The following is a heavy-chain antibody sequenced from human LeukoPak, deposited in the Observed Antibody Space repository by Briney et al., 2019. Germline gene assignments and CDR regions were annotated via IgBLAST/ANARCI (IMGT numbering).Heavy chain of an antibody. J-gene: IGHJ4*02. Sequence: SETLSLTCTVSGGSISSYYWSWIRQPPGKGLEWIGYIYYSGSTNYNPPLKSRVTISVDTSKNQFSLKLSSVTPEDTAMYYCASLTGDIGYWGQGTLVTVSS. CDR3: ASLTGDIGY. CDR2: IYYSGST. V-gene: IGHV4-59*12. D-gene: IGHD7-27*01. CDR1: GGSISSYY.